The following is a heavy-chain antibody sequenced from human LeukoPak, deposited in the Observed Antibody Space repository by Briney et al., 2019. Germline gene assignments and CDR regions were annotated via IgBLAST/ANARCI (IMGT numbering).Heavy chain of an antibody. J-gene: IGHJ6*04. D-gene: IGHD5-12*01. CDR3: ARGGGSGYVSYYYYGMDV. CDR2: ISAYNGNT. CDR1: GYTFTSYG. Sequence: GASVKVSCKASGYTFTSYGISWVRRAPGQGLEWMGWISAYNGNTNYAQKLQGRVTMTTDTSTSTAYMELRSLRSDDTAVYYCARGGGSGYVSYYYYGMDVWGKGTTVTVSS. V-gene: IGHV1-18*04.